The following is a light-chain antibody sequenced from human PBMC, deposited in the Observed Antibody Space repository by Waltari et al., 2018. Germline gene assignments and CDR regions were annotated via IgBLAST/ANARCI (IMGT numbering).Light chain of an antibody. J-gene: IGLJ1*01. CDR3: QAWDSSTAV. CDR1: KLGDKY. CDR2: QET. Sequence: SYDLTQPPSVSVSPGQTASITCSGDKLGDKYACWYQQKPGQSPVLVIYQETKRPSGIPERFSGSNAGNTATLTISGTQAMDEADYYCQAWDSSTAVFGTGTKVTVL. V-gene: IGLV3-1*01.